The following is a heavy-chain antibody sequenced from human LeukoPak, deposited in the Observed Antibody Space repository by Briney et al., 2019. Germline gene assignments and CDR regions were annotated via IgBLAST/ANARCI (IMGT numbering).Heavy chain of an antibody. CDR3: ARGYPPNCGSTTRSRGPDY. CDR2: IYYSGST. CDR1: GGSISSYY. D-gene: IGHD2-2*01. V-gene: IGHV4-59*01. J-gene: IGHJ4*02. Sequence: SETLSLTCTVSGGSISSYYWSWIRQPPGKGLEWIGYIYYSGSTNYNPSLKSRVTISVDTSKNQFSLKLSSVTAADTAVYYCARGYPPNCGSTTRSRGPDYWGQGTLVTVSS.